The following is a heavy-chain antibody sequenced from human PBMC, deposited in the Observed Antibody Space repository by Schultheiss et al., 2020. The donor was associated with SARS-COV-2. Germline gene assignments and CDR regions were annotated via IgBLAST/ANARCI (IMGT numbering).Heavy chain of an antibody. V-gene: IGHV2-5*01. J-gene: IGHJ3*02. CDR2: IYWNDDK. CDR3: AHTGGLLWFGELLLDAFDI. D-gene: IGHD3-10*01. CDR1: GGSISSSSYY. Sequence: QTLSLTCTVSGGSISSSSYYWGWIRQPPGKALEWLAVIYWNDDKRYSPSLKSRLTITKDTSKNQVVLTMANLDPVDTATYYCAHTGGLLWFGELLLDAFDIWGQGTTVTVSS.